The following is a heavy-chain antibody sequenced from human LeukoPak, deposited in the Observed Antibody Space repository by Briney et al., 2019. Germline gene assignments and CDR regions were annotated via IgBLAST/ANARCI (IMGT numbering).Heavy chain of an antibody. V-gene: IGHV4-34*01. Sequence: SETLSLTCAVYGGSFSGYYWSWIRQPPGKGLEWIGEINHRGSTNYNPSLKSRVIISVDTSKNQFSLKLSSVTAADTAVYYCASSGSHNWFDPWGQGTLVTVSS. CDR1: GGSFSGYY. J-gene: IGHJ5*02. D-gene: IGHD1-26*01. CDR3: ASSGSHNWFDP. CDR2: INHRGST.